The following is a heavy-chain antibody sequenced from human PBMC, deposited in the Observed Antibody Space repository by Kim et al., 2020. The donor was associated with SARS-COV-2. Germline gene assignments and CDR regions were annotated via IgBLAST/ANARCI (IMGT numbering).Heavy chain of an antibody. CDR3: ARDALWGGSYYYDSSGYYSGYYYGMDV. D-gene: IGHD3-22*01. J-gene: IGHJ6*02. CDR1: GGSISSGCYY. V-gene: IGHV4-31*03. Sequence: SETLSLTCTVSGGSISSGCYYWSWIRQHPGKGLEWIGYIYYSGSTYYNPSLKSRVTISVDTSKNQFSLKLSSVTAADTAVYYCARDALWGGSYYYDSSGYYSGYYYGMDVWGQGTRSPSP. CDR2: IYYSGST.